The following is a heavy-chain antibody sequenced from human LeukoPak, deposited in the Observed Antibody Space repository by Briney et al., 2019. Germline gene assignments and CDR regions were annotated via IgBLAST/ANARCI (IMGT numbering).Heavy chain of an antibody. CDR2: IYYSGST. CDR3: ARGQLSAIPCYYSYGMDV. Sequence: SQTLSLTCTVSGGSISSGNYYWSWIRQGPGRGLEWIGYIYYSGSTYYNPSLKSRVTISLDKSENQFSLKLSSVTAADTAVYYCARGQLSAIPCYYSYGMDVWGQGTTVTVSS. CDR1: GGSISSGNYY. D-gene: IGHD3-16*02. V-gene: IGHV4-31*03. J-gene: IGHJ6*02.